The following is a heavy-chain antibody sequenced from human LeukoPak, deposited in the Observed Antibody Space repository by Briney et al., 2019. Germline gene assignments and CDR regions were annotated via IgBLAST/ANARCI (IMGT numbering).Heavy chain of an antibody. J-gene: IGHJ4*02. V-gene: IGHV3-30*18. Sequence: GGSLRLSCAASGFTFSSYGMHWVRQAPGKGLEWVAVISYDGSNKYYADSVKGRFTISRDNSKNTLYLQMNSLRAEDTAVYYCAKDRGTNGVCLDYWGQGTLVTVSS. CDR2: ISYDGSNK. D-gene: IGHD2-8*01. CDR3: AKDRGTNGVCLDY. CDR1: GFTFSSYG.